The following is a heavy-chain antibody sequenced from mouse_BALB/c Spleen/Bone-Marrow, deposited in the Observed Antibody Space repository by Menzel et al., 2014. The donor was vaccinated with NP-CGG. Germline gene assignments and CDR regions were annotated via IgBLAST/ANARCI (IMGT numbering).Heavy chain of an antibody. CDR1: GFDFSRYW. CDR2: INPESSTV. V-gene: IGHV4-1*02. CDR3: TRLTYYGLSDY. J-gene: IGHJ2*01. D-gene: IGHD1-2*01. Sequence: VQLKESGGGLVQPGGFLKLSCTASGFDFSRYWMSWVRQAPGKGLQWIGEINPESSTVNYTPSLKDKFIISRDNAKNALYLQVSKVRSEDTALYYCTRLTYYGLSDYWGQGTTLTVSS.